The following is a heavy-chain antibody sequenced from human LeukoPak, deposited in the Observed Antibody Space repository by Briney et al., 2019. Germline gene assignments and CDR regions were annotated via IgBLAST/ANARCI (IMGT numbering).Heavy chain of an antibody. CDR2: IRYDGSNK. Sequence: PGGSLRLSCAASGFTFSSYGMHWVRQAPGKGLEWAAFIRYDGSNKYYADSVKGRFTISRDNSKNTLYLQMNSLRAEDTAVYYCAKGSITMVRGVPFDYWGQGTLVTVSS. D-gene: IGHD3-10*01. J-gene: IGHJ4*02. CDR3: AKGSITMVRGVPFDY. CDR1: GFTFSSYG. V-gene: IGHV3-30*02.